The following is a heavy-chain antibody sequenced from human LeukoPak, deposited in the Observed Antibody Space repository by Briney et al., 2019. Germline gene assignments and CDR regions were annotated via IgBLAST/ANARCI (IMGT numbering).Heavy chain of an antibody. J-gene: IGHJ3*02. CDR2: IYYSGST. D-gene: IGHD1-26*01. CDR1: GGSISSYY. V-gene: IGHV4-59*01. Sequence: KSSQTLSLTCTVSGGSISSYYWSWIRQPPGKGLEWIGYIYYSGSTNYNPSLKSRVTISVDTSKNQFSLKLSSVTAADTAVYYCARDQELVMGAWHAFDIRGQGTMVTVSS. CDR3: ARDQELVMGAWHAFDI.